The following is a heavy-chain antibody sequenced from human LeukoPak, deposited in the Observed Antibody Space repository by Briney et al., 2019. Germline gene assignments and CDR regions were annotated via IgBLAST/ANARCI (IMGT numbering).Heavy chain of an antibody. Sequence: ASVKVSCKASGYTFTSYAMNWVRQATGQGLEWMGWMNPNSGNTGYAQKFQGRVTMTRDTSISTAYMELTSLTSEDTAVYYCARRLAAAGYLPDYWGPGTLVTVSS. CDR3: ARRLAAAGYLPDY. CDR2: MNPNSGNT. D-gene: IGHD6-13*01. V-gene: IGHV1-8*02. J-gene: IGHJ4*02. CDR1: GYTFTSYA.